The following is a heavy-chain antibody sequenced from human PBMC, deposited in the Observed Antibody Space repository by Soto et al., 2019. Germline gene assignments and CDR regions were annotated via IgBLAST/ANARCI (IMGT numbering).Heavy chain of an antibody. CDR3: ARIPSRERYFDWLSYRVNWFDP. J-gene: IGHJ5*02. V-gene: IGHV5-51*01. Sequence: GESLKISCKGSGYSFNSYWIGWVRQMPGKGLEWMGIIYPGDSDTRYSPSFQGQVTISADKSISTAYLQWSSLKPSDTAMYYCARIPSRERYFDWLSYRVNWFDPWGQGTLVTVSS. D-gene: IGHD3-9*01. CDR2: IYPGDSDT. CDR1: GYSFNSYW.